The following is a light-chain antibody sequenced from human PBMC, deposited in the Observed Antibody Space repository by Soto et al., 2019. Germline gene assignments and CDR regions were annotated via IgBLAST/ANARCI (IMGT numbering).Light chain of an antibody. CDR3: QSYDSSLNGWV. CDR2: YNN. V-gene: IGLV1-40*01. J-gene: IGLJ3*02. CDR1: RSNLGAGYD. Sequence: QSVLTQPPSVSAAPGQRVTISCTGSRSNLGAGYDVHWYRHLPGKAPKLLIYYNNNRPSGVPDRFSASKSGTSASLAITGLQADDEADYYCQSYDSSLNGWVFGGGTKLTVL.